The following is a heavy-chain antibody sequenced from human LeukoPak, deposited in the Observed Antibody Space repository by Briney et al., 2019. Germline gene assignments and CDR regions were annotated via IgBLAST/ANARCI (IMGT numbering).Heavy chain of an antibody. CDR1: GYSVISYG. V-gene: IGHV1-3*01. CDR3: ARGLAVADFGSPLWAFDV. Sequence: VASVKVSCKASGYSVISYGIHWVRQAPGQRLEWVGWINAGNGNTEYAQRFQGRVTITSDRSASTFARISYMELSSLRSTDTAVYYCARGLAVADFGSPLWAFDVWGQGTKVTVSS. D-gene: IGHD6-19*01. J-gene: IGHJ3*01. CDR2: INAGNGNT.